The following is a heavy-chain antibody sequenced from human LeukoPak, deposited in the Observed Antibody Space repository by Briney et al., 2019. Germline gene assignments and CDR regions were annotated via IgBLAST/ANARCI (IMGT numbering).Heavy chain of an antibody. D-gene: IGHD2-2*01. CDR2: ISTHNGDT. V-gene: IGHV1-18*01. CDR3: ARADCSSTSCYYYYYGMDV. CDR1: GYTFTRYG. J-gene: IGHJ6*02. Sequence: ASVKVSCKASGYTFTRYGISWVRQAPGQGLEWMGWISTHNGDTNYAQKLQGRVTMTTDTSTSTAYMELRSLRSDDTAVYYCARADCSSTSCYYYYYGMDVWGQGTTVTVSS.